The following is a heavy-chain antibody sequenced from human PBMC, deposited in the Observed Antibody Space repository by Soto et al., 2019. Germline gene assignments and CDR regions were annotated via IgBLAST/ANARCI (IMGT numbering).Heavy chain of an antibody. J-gene: IGHJ4*02. CDR3: AKISSGYDLDF. CDR2: ISYDGSNK. CDR1: GFTFSSYG. Sequence: GGSLRLSCAASGFTFSSYGMHWVRQAPGKGLEWVAVISYDGSNKYYADSVKGRFTISRDNSKNTLYLQMNSLRAEDTAVYYCAKISSGYDLDFWGQGTLVTVSS. V-gene: IGHV3-30*18. D-gene: IGHD5-12*01.